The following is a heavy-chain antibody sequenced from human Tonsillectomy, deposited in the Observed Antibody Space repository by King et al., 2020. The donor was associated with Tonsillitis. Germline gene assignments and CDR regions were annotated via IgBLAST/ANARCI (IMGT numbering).Heavy chain of an antibody. V-gene: IGHV1-69*09. CDR2: IIPILDIT. CDR3: AREGYCGGDCYSGLVDY. CDR1: GGTFSSYN. Sequence: VQLVESGAEVKKPGSSVKVSCKASGGTFSSYNIRWVRQAPGQGLEWMGRIIPILDITNYAQKFQGRVTITADKSTSTAYMELTSLRSEDTAFYYCAREGYCGGDCYSGLVDYWGQGTLVTVSS. D-gene: IGHD2-21*02. J-gene: IGHJ4*02.